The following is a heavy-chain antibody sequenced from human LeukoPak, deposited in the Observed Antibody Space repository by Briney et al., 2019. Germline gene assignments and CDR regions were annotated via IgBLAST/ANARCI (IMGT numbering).Heavy chain of an antibody. CDR2: ISSSGITR. CDR3: TRAAVAGGPFDY. J-gene: IGHJ4*02. V-gene: IGHV3-48*03. CDR1: GFTFSSYE. Sequence: GGSLRLSCAAPGFTFSSYEMNWVRQAPGKGLEWVSYISSSGITRYYADSGKGRFTISRDNAKNSLYLQMNSLRAEDMAIYYCTRAAVAGGPFDYWGQGTLVTVSS. D-gene: IGHD6-19*01.